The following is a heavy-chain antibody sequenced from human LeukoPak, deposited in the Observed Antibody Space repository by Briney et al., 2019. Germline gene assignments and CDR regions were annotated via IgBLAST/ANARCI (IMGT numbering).Heavy chain of an antibody. D-gene: IGHD2-15*01. V-gene: IGHV3-23*01. CDR1: GFTFSNYA. CDR2: ITGSGDST. CDR3: AKLYCSGSSCYSIDH. J-gene: IGHJ4*02. Sequence: GGSLRLSCAASGFTFSNYAMSWVRQAPGKGLEWVSTITGSGDSTYYADSVKGRFTLSRDISKNTLYLQMNSLRAEDTAVYYCAKLYCSGSSCYSIDHWGQGTLATVSS.